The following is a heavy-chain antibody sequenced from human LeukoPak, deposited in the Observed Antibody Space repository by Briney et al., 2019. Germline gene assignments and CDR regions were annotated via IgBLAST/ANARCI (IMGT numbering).Heavy chain of an antibody. D-gene: IGHD6-19*01. V-gene: IGHV3-48*02. CDR1: GFTFSSYS. CDR3: AREDPYSSGWSFDY. J-gene: IGHJ4*02. CDR2: ISSSSSTI. Sequence: GGSLRLSCAASGFTFSSYSMNWVRQAPGKGLVWVSYISSSSSTIYYADSVKGRFTISRDNAKNSLYLQMNSLRDEDTAVYYCAREDPYSSGWSFDYWGQGTLVTVSS.